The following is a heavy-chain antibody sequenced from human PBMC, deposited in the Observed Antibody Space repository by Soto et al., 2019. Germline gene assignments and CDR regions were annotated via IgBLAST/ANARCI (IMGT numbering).Heavy chain of an antibody. CDR1: GFTFSNYW. J-gene: IGHJ4*02. CDR3: ARGLYGAYGQDF. V-gene: IGHV3-74*01. D-gene: IGHD4-17*01. Sequence: EVQLVESGENLVQPGGSLRLSCEASGFTFSNYWIHWVRQAPGKGLVWVSRIKGDEITTNYADSVKGRFTISRDNAKNTVFLQMHSLRDEDTALYYCARGLYGAYGQDFWGQGILVTVSS. CDR2: IKGDEITT.